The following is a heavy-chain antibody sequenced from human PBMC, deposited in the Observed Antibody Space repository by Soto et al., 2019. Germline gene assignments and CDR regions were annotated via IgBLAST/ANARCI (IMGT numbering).Heavy chain of an antibody. J-gene: IGHJ6*02. CDR1: GFTFSSYA. V-gene: IGHV3-30-3*01. Sequence: QVQLVESGGGVVQPGRSLRLSCAASGFTFSSYAMHWVRQAPGKGLEWVAVISYDGSNKYYADSVKGRFTISRDNSKNTLYLQMNSLRAEDTAVYYCARDPGRYSGSDWGYYYYGMDVWGQGTTVTVSS. D-gene: IGHD1-26*01. CDR2: ISYDGSNK. CDR3: ARDPGRYSGSDWGYYYYGMDV.